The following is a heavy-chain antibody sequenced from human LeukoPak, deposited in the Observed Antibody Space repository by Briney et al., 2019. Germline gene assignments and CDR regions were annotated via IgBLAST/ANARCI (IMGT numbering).Heavy chain of an antibody. Sequence: QPGGSLRLSCAASGFTFSSYWMHRVRQAPGKGLVWVSRINSDGSSTSYADSVKGRFTISRDNAKNTLYLQMNSLGAEDTAVYYCARRPIVVVPAAIGMGGWFDPWGQGTLVTVSS. CDR2: INSDGSST. CDR3: ARRPIVVVPAAIGMGGWFDP. V-gene: IGHV3-74*01. CDR1: GFTFSSYW. D-gene: IGHD2-2*01. J-gene: IGHJ5*02.